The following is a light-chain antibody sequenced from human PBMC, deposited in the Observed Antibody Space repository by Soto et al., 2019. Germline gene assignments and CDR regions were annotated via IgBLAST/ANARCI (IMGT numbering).Light chain of an antibody. Sequence: QSALTQPASVSGSPGQSITISCTGTSSDVGGYKYVSWYQQHPGKAPKLMIYDVSDRPSGVSNRFSGSKSGNTASLTISGPQAEDEADYYCSSYTSISTLVFGGGTKLTVL. J-gene: IGLJ2*01. CDR3: SSYTSISTLV. CDR1: SSDVGGYKY. V-gene: IGLV2-14*01. CDR2: DVS.